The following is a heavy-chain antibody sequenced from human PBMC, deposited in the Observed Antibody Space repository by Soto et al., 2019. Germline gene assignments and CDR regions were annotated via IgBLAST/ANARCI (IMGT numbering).Heavy chain of an antibody. Sequence: SVKVSCKASGGTFSSYAISWVRQAPGQGLEWMGRIIPIFGTANYAQKFQGRVTITADESTTTAKKELSSLRSEDTAVYYCARPTRFYYDSSGQSAWFDPWGQGTLVTVSS. V-gene: IGHV1-69*13. J-gene: IGHJ5*02. CDR1: GGTFSSYA. CDR2: IIPIFGTA. D-gene: IGHD3-22*01. CDR3: ARPTRFYYDSSGQSAWFDP.